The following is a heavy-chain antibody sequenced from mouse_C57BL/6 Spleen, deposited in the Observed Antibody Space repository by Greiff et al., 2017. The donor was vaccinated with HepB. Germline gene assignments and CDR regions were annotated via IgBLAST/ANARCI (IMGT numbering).Heavy chain of an antibody. D-gene: IGHD1-1*01. CDR2: IWSDGST. CDR3: ARHGLHYYGSSYPFDY. J-gene: IGHJ2*01. Sequence: VKLMESGPGLVAPSQSLSITCTVSGFSLTSYGVHWVRQPPGKGLEWLVVIWSDGSTTYNSALKSRLSISKDNSKSQVFLKMNSLQTDDTAMYYCARHGLHYYGSSYPFDYWGQGTTLTVSS. CDR1: GFSLTSYG. V-gene: IGHV2-6-1*01.